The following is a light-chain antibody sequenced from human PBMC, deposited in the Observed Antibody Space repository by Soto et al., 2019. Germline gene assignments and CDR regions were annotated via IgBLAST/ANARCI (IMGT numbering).Light chain of an antibody. CDR1: SRDIGNYNY. CDR2: EVT. J-gene: IGLJ2*01. V-gene: IGLV2-14*01. CDR3: SSYTSSSTLV. Sequence: QSALTQPASVSGSPGQSITISCTGTSRDIGNYNYVSWYQHHPGKAPKLMIYEVTSRPSGVSNRFSGSKSGNTASLTISGLQAEDEADYYCSSYTSSSTLVFGGGTKLTVL.